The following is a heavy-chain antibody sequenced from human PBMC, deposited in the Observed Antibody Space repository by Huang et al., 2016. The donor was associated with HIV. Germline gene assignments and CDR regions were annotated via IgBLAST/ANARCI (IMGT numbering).Heavy chain of an antibody. Sequence: QVQLVQSGAEVKKPGSSVKVSCKASGGTFSSYAISWVRQAPGQGLEWMGGIIPSFGTEKHAQKFQGRVTITADESTSTAYMELSSLRSEDTAVYYCARVESRRYYDSSGYYYWGQGTLVTVSS. CDR1: GGTFSSYA. J-gene: IGHJ4*02. CDR2: IIPSFGTE. D-gene: IGHD3-22*01. CDR3: ARVESRRYYDSSGYYY. V-gene: IGHV1-69*01.